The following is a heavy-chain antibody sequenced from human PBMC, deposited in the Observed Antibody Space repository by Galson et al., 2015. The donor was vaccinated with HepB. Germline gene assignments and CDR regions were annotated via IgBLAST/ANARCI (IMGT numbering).Heavy chain of an antibody. J-gene: IGHJ3*02. Sequence: SVKVSCKASGGTFSSYTISWVRQAPGQGLEWMGRIIPILGIANYAQKFQGRVTITADKSTSTAYMELSSLRSEDTAVYYCASSSRRRYAFDIWGQGTMVTVSS. CDR3: ASSSRRRYAFDI. CDR2: IIPILGIA. CDR1: GGTFSSYT. V-gene: IGHV1-69*02.